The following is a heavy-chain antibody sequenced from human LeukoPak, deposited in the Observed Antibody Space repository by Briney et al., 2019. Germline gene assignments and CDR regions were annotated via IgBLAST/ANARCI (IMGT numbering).Heavy chain of an antibody. V-gene: IGHV4-4*09. J-gene: IGHJ6*03. CDR2: IYTSGSI. D-gene: IGHD2-2*02. CDR3: ARSPYCSSTSCYMGYYYMDV. Sequence: SGTLSLTCTVSGGSISSYYWSWIRQPPGKGLEWIGYIYTSGSINYNPSLKSRVTISVDTSKNQFSLKLSSVTAADTAVYYCARSPYCSSTSCYMGYYYMDVWGKGTTVTVSS. CDR1: GGSISSYY.